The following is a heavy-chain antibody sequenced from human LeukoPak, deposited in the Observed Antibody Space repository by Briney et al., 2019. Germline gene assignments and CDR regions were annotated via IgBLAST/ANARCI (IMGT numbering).Heavy chain of an antibody. CDR1: GFTFSSYW. D-gene: IGHD2/OR15-2a*01. J-gene: IGHJ4*02. Sequence: TGGSLRLSCAASGFTFSSYWMHWVRQAPGKGLVWVSRINTDGSSTTYADSVKGRFTISRGNAKNTLYLQMDSLRVEDTAVYYCGRGPPFDQAIDYWGQGTLVTVSS. CDR2: INTDGSST. CDR3: GRGPPFDQAIDY. V-gene: IGHV3-74*01.